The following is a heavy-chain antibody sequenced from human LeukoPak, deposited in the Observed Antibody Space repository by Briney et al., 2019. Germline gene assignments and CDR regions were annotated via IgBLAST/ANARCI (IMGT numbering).Heavy chain of an antibody. CDR1: GVSISSYVSGDRSVYN. CDR3: ARLEQTGWFDP. V-gene: IGHV4-31*03. CDR2: IYYCGSP. Sequence: SETLSLTCTVSGVSISSYVSGDRSVYNWTWIRQHPGKGLALIGSIYYCGSPYYNSPLISRLTMSVDLSENHFSLRLISVTSADTTAYYCARLEQTGWFDPWGQGTLVIVSS. D-gene: IGHD1/OR15-1a*01. J-gene: IGHJ5*02.